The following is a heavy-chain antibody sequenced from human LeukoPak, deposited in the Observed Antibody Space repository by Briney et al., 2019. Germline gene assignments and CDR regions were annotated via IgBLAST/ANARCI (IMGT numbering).Heavy chain of an antibody. CDR2: IYYSGST. D-gene: IGHD6-6*01. CDR1: GGSISNYY. J-gene: IGHJ6*03. Sequence: PSETLSLTCTVSGGSISNYYWSWIRQPPGKGLEWIGYIYYSGSTNHNPSLKSRVTISVDTCKNQFSLKLSSVTAADTAVYYCAREMRELDYYYYYMDVWGKGTTVTVSS. CDR3: AREMRELDYYYYYMDV. V-gene: IGHV4-59*12.